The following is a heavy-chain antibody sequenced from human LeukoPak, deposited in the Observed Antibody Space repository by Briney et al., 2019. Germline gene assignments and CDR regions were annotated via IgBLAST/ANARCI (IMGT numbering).Heavy chain of an antibody. V-gene: IGHV1-18*01. CDR2: ISAYNGNT. J-gene: IGHJ6*03. CDR1: GYTLTSYG. CDR3: ARVPSYYYYYMDV. Sequence: ASVKVSCKASGYTLTSYGISWVRQAPGQGLEWMGWISAYNGNTNYAQKFQGRVTMTTDTSTSTAYMELRSLRSDDTAVYYCARVPSYYYYYMDVWRKGTTVTVSS.